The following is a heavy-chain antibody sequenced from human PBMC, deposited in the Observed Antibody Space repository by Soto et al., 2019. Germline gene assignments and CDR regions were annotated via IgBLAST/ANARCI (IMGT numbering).Heavy chain of an antibody. V-gene: IGHV6-1*01. Sequence: QVQLQQSGPGLVQPSQTLSLTCAISGDSVSSKAAAWNWIRQSPSRGLEWLGRTYYRSKWSTDYAVSVKGRIIVKTDTSKNQFSLKLNSVTPEDTAVYYCARALAGSYDYWGQVTLVTVS. CDR2: TYYRSKWST. CDR3: ARALAGSYDY. D-gene: IGHD1-26*01. J-gene: IGHJ4*02. CDR1: GDSVSSKAAA.